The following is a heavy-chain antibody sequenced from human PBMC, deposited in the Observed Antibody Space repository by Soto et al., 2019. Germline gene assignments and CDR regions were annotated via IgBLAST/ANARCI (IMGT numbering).Heavy chain of an antibody. Sequence: GESLKISCTGSGYSFTSYWISWVRQMPGKGLQWMGRIDPSDSYTNYSPSFQGHVTISADKSISTAYLQWSSLKASDTAMYYCAGTDDYVWGSYRNGMDVWGQGTTVTVSS. J-gene: IGHJ6*02. CDR2: IDPSDSYT. V-gene: IGHV5-10-1*01. CDR1: GYSFTSYW. CDR3: AGTDDYVWGSYRNGMDV. D-gene: IGHD3-16*01.